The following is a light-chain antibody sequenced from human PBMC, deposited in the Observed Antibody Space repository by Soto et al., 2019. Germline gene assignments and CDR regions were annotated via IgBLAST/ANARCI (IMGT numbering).Light chain of an antibody. Sequence: DIQMTQSPSSLSASVGDRVTITCRASQSIDNYLNWYQQKQGKAPNLLIYAACTLLSGVPSRFSGRGSGTHFTLTISSLQPEDFATYYCQQSYSSPETFGQGTKVEIK. CDR1: QSIDNY. CDR3: QQSYSSPET. CDR2: AAC. V-gene: IGKV1-39*01. J-gene: IGKJ1*01.